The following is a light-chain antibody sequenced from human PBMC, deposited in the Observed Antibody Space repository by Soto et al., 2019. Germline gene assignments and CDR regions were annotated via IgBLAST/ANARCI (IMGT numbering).Light chain of an antibody. CDR3: QQYNNWPRT. J-gene: IGKJ1*01. CDR1: QGISYY. Sequence: MTQSPSSLSASVGDRVTITCRASQGISYYLAWYQQKPGQAPRLLIYGASTRATGIPARFSGSGSGTEFTLTISSLQSEDFAVYYCQQYNNWPRTFGQGTKVEIK. V-gene: IGKV3-15*01. CDR2: GAS.